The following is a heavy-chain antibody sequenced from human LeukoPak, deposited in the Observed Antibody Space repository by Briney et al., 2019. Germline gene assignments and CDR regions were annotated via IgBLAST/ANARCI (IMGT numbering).Heavy chain of an antibody. D-gene: IGHD2-2*01. CDR1: GGSISSYY. CDR3: ARAPAAMCFDY. CDR2: FYYSGST. V-gene: IGHV4-59*08. J-gene: IGHJ4*02. Sequence: NPSETLSLTCTVSGGSISSYYWSWIRQPPGKGLEWIGYFYYSGSTNYNPSLKSRVTISVDTSKNQFSLKLCSVTAADTAVYYCARAPAAMCFDYWGQGTLVTVSS.